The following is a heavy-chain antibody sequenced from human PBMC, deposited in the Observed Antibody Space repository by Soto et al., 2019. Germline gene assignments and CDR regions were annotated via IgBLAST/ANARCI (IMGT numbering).Heavy chain of an antibody. CDR1: GGTFSSYG. CDR3: ARAPLSSGSFDY. J-gene: IGHJ4*02. CDR2: ISAYNGNT. V-gene: IGHV1-18*01. D-gene: IGHD1-26*01. Sequence: ASVKVSCKASGGTFSSYGISWVRQAPGQGLEWMGWISAYNGNTNYAQKLQGRVTMTTDTSTSTAYMELRSLRSDDTAVYYCARAPLSSGSFDYWGQGTLVTVSS.